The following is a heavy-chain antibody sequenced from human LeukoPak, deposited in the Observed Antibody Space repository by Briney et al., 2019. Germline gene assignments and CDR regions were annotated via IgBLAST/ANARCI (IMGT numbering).Heavy chain of an antibody. CDR1: GFTFSDYY. D-gene: IGHD2-2*01. Sequence: GGSLRLSCAASGFTFSDYYMSWIRQAPGKGLEWVSYISSSGSTIYYADSVKGRFTISRDNAKNSLYLQTNSLRAEDTAVYYCARDGCSISSTSCYESGYYYYYYMDVWGKGTTVTVSS. J-gene: IGHJ6*03. CDR2: ISSSGSTI. V-gene: IGHV3-11*04. CDR3: ARDGCSISSTSCYESGYYYYYYMDV.